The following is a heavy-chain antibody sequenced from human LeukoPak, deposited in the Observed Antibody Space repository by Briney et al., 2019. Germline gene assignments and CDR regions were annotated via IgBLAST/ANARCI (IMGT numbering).Heavy chain of an antibody. CDR1: GVSISSGNYY. D-gene: IGHD1-20*01. Sequence: PSQTLSLTCTVSGVSISSGNYYWSWIRQHPGKGLEWIGYIYYSGSTYYNPSLKSRVTISVDTSKNQFSLKLSSVTAADTAVYYCARDLGITGDYYYGMDVWGQGTTATVSS. CDR3: ARDLGITGDYYYGMDV. V-gene: IGHV4-31*03. CDR2: IYYSGST. J-gene: IGHJ6*02.